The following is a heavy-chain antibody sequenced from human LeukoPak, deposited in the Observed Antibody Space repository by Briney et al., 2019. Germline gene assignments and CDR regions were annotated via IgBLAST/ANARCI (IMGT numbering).Heavy chain of an antibody. CDR2: ISTNNGDT. V-gene: IGHV1-18*01. Sequence: ASVKVSCKASGYTFTSNGISWVRQAPGQGLEWMGWISTNNGDTKYGKKFQGMVIMTTDTSTSTTYMDVRSLRSDDTAVYYCARDDDYNPLVHWGQGTLVTVSS. CDR1: GYTFTSNG. J-gene: IGHJ4*02. CDR3: ARDDDYNPLVH. D-gene: IGHD4/OR15-4a*01.